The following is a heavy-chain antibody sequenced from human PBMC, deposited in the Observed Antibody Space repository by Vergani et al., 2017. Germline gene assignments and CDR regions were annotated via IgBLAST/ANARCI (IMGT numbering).Heavy chain of an antibody. CDR2: IIPILGIA. Sequence: QVQLVQSGAEVKKPGSSVKVSCKASGGTFSSYTISWVRQAPGQGLEWMGRIIPILGIANYAQKFQGRVTITADKSTSTAYMELSSLRSEDTAVYYCARGALLWFGELLDDAFDIWGQGTMVTVSS. CDR1: GGTFSSYT. J-gene: IGHJ3*02. CDR3: ARGALLWFGELLDDAFDI. D-gene: IGHD3-10*01. V-gene: IGHV1-69*09.